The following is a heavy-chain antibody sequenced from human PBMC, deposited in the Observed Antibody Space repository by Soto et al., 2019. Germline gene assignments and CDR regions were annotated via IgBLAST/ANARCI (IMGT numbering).Heavy chain of an antibody. V-gene: IGHV4-38-2*01. J-gene: IGHJ4*02. CDR3: ARDGGRSGYYYDSSGYISFDH. Sequence: SETLSLTCVVSGYSIRSGYYWGWIRQPPGKGLEWIGSIYQGGATYHNPSLKSRVTISIDTSKNQFSLKLSSVTAADTAVYFCARDGGRSGYYYDSSGYISFDHWGQGTLVTVSS. CDR1: GYSIRSGYY. D-gene: IGHD3-22*01. CDR2: IYQGGAT.